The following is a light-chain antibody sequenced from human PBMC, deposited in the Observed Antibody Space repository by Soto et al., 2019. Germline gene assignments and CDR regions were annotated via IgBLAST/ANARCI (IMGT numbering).Light chain of an antibody. Sequence: EIVLTQSPGTLSLSPGERATLSCRASQSVSSSYLAWYQQKPGQAPKLLIFGASIRATDIPDRFSGSGSGTDFTLTISRLEPEDFAVYYCQQYGAPPLTFGPGTKVD. CDR3: QQYGAPPLT. J-gene: IGKJ3*01. CDR1: QSVSSSY. CDR2: GAS. V-gene: IGKV3-20*01.